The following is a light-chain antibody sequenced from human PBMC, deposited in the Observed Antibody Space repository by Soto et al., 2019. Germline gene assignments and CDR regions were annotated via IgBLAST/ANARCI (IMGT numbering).Light chain of an antibody. CDR1: QSISSW. Sequence: DIQMTQSPSTLSASVGDRVTITCRASQSISSWLAWYQQKPGKAPKLLVYDASTLQSGVASRFSGSGSGTDFTLTISSLQPEDFATYYCQQSYSTPRTFGQGTKVDIK. V-gene: IGKV1-39*01. J-gene: IGKJ1*01. CDR3: QQSYSTPRT. CDR2: DAS.